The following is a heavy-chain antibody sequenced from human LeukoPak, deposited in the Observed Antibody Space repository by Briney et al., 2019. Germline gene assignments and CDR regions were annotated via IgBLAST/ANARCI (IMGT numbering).Heavy chain of an antibody. V-gene: IGHV4-34*01. CDR1: GESFSGYY. CDR2: INHSGST. J-gene: IGHJ4*02. D-gene: IGHD3-22*01. Sequence: PSETLSLTCAVYGESFSGYYWSWIRQPPGKGLEWIGEINHSGSTNYNPSLKSRVTISVDTSKNQFSLKLSSVTAADTAVYYCARYYYDSSGYYEAVVYFDYWGQGTLVTVSS. CDR3: ARYYYDSSGYYEAVVYFDY.